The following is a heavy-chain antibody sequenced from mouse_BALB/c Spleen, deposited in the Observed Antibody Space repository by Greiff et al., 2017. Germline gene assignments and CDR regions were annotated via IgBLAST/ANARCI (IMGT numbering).Heavy chain of an antibody. CDR3: ARSNWDRFAY. V-gene: IGHV3-2*02. D-gene: IGHD4-1*01. CDR2: ISYSGST. Sequence: VQLKESGPGLVKPSQSLSLTCTVTGYSITSYYAWNWIRQFPGNKLEWMGYISYSGSTSYNPSLNSRISITRDTSKNQFFLQLNSVTTEDTATYYCARSNWDRFAYWGQGTLVTVSA. CDR1: GYSITSYYA. J-gene: IGHJ3*01.